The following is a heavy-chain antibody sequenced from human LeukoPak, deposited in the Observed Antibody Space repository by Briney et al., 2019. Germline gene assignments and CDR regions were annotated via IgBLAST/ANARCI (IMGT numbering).Heavy chain of an antibody. CDR3: ARGYEIPFDY. CDR2: IYYSGST. J-gene: IGHJ4*02. V-gene: IGHV4-39*01. Sequence: KPSETLSLTCTVSGGSISSCSYYWGWIRQPPGKGLEWIGSIYYSGSTYYNPSLKSRVTISVDASKNQFSLKLSSVTAADTAVYYCARGYEIPFDYWGQGTLVTVSS. CDR1: GGSISSCSYY. D-gene: IGHD1-1*01.